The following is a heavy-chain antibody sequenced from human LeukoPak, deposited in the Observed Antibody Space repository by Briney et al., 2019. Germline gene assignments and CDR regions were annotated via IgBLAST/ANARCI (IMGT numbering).Heavy chain of an antibody. V-gene: IGHV4-34*01. J-gene: IGHJ4*02. Sequence: PSETLSLTCAVYGGSFSGYYWSWIRQPPGKGLEWIGEINHSGSTNYNPSLKSRVTISVDTSKNQFSLKLSSVTAADTAVYYCARSARDCSSTSCYKRGGYFDYWGQGTLVTVSS. D-gene: IGHD2-2*02. CDR3: ARSARDCSSTSCYKRGGYFDY. CDR2: INHSGST. CDR1: GGSFSGYY.